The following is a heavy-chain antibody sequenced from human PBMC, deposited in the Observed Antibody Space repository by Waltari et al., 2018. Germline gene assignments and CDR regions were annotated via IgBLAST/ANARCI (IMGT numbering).Heavy chain of an antibody. V-gene: IGHV3-73*01. CDR2: IRSKTNNYAT. D-gene: IGHD1-1*01. CDR3: TRRDLKGTDAFDI. Sequence: EVQLVESGGGLVQPGGSLKLSCAASGFTFSGSAMHWVRQASGKGLEWVGRIRSKTNNYATAYAASVKGRFTISRDDSKNTAYLQMNSLKSEDTAVYYCTRRDLKGTDAFDIWGQGTMVTVSS. J-gene: IGHJ3*02. CDR1: GFTFSGSA.